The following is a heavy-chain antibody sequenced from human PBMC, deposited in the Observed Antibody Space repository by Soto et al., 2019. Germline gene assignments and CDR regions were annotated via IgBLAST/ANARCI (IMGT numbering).Heavy chain of an antibody. V-gene: IGHV1-24*01. CDR3: ATEAPLFGVVIEFGY. CDR1: GYTLTELS. CDR2: FDPEDGET. J-gene: IGHJ4*02. Sequence: ASVKVSCKVSGYTLTELSMHWLRQAPGKGLEWMGGFDPEDGETIYAQKFQGRVTMTEDTSTDTAYMELSSLRSEDTAVYYCATEAPLFGVVIEFGYWGQGTLVTVSS. D-gene: IGHD3-3*01.